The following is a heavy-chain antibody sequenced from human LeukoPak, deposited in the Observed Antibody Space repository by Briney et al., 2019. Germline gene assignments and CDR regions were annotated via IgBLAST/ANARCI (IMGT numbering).Heavy chain of an antibody. CDR3: ARDGGDHSSGWFYFDY. J-gene: IGHJ4*02. D-gene: IGHD6-19*01. Sequence: ASVKVPCKASGYTFTGYYMHWVRQAPGQGLEWMGWINPNSGGTNYAQKFQGRVTMTRDTSISTAYMELSRLRSDDTAVYYCARDGGDHSSGWFYFDYWGQGTLVTVSS. CDR2: INPNSGGT. CDR1: GYTFTGYY. V-gene: IGHV1-2*02.